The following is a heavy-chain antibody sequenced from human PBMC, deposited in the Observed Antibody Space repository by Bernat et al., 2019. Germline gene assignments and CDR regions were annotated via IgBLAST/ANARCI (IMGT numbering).Heavy chain of an antibody. CDR2: ISAYNGNT. Sequence: QVQLVQSGAEVKKPGASVKVSCKASGYTFTSYGISWVRQAPGQGLEWMGWISAYNGNTNYAQKLQGRVTMTRDTSTSTAYMELRSLRSDDTAVYYCARVIGGVLEWLRSYGMDVWGQGTTVTVSS. CDR3: ARVIGGVLEWLRSYGMDV. V-gene: IGHV1-18*01. CDR1: GYTFTSYG. J-gene: IGHJ6*02. D-gene: IGHD3-3*01.